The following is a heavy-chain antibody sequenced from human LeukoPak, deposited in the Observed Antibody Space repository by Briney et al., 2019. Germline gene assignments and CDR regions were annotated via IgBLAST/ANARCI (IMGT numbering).Heavy chain of an antibody. CDR3: AKCSGWFVRGKDYYYYYMDV. CDR1: GFTFSSYS. J-gene: IGHJ6*03. D-gene: IGHD6-19*01. Sequence: GGSLRLSCAASGFTFSSYSMNWVRQAPGKGLEWVSSISSSSSYIYYADSVKGRFTISRDNAKNSLYLQMNSLRAEDTAVYYCAKCSGWFVRGKDYYYYYMDVWGKGTTVTVSS. V-gene: IGHV3-21*04. CDR2: ISSSSSYI.